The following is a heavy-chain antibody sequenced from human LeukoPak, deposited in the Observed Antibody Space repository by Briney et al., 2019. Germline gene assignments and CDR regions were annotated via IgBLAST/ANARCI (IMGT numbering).Heavy chain of an antibody. J-gene: IGHJ4*02. Sequence: SVKVSCKASGGTFSSYAISWVRQAPGQGLEWMGGIIPIFGTANYAQKLQGRVTITADESTSTAYMELSSLRSEDTAVYYCARASRTQGVDSSGYYDYWGQGTLVTVSS. CDR2: IIPIFGTA. CDR3: ARASRTQGVDSSGYYDY. V-gene: IGHV1-69*13. CDR1: GGTFSSYA. D-gene: IGHD3-22*01.